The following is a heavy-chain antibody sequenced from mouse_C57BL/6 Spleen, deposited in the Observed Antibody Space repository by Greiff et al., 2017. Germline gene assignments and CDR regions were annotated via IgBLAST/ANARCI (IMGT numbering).Heavy chain of an antibody. CDR1: GYAFSSYW. CDR3: AGGEGDYQYYYAMDY. Sequence: QVQLQQSGAELVKPGASVKISCKASGYAFSSYWMNWVKQRPGKGLEWIGQIYPGDGDTNYNGKFKGKATLTADKSSSTAYMQLSSLTSEDSAVYFCAGGEGDYQYYYAMDYWGQGTSVTVAS. CDR2: IYPGDGDT. V-gene: IGHV1-80*01. J-gene: IGHJ4*01. D-gene: IGHD2-4*01.